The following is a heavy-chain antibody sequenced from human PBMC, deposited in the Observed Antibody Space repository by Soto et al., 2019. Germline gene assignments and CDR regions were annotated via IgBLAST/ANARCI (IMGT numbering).Heavy chain of an antibody. V-gene: IGHV3-23*01. CDR2: IGTSAST. J-gene: IGHJ4*02. Sequence: DVRLLESGGGLVQPGGSLRLSCAASGFTFSSYSMSWVRQAPGKGLEWVSTIGTSASTYYGDSVRGRFTISRDNSRNTLYLQMNSLRAEDTAVYYGADLSRYCTSSNCDWGQGTLVTVSS. D-gene: IGHD2-2*01. CDR1: GFTFSSYS. CDR3: ADLSRYCTSSNCD.